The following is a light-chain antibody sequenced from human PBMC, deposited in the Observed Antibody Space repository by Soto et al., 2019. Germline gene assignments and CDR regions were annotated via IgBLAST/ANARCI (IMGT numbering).Light chain of an antibody. CDR2: RDN. J-gene: IGLJ1*01. Sequence: QSVLTQPPSASGTPGQRVTMSCSGSSSNIGSNYVYWYQQLPGTAPKLLIHRDNQRPSGVPDRFSGSKSGTSGSLVISGLRSEDEADYYCSSYTSSSTLFGTGTKVTVL. CDR1: SSNIGSNY. CDR3: SSYTSSSTL. V-gene: IGLV1-47*02.